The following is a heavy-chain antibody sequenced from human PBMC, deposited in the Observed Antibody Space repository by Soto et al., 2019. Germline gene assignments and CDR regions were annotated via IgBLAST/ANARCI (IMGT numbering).Heavy chain of an antibody. V-gene: IGHV1-18*01. CDR3: ARGLRYSSGWYRFESSPYYFDY. CDR2: ISAYNGNT. D-gene: IGHD6-19*01. J-gene: IGHJ4*02. CDR1: GYTFTSYG. Sequence: ASVKVSCKASGYTFTSYGISWVRQAPGQGLEWMGWISAYNGNTNYAQKLQGRVTMTTDTSTSTAYMELSRLRSDDTAVYYCARGLRYSSGWYRFESSPYYFDYWGQGTLVTVSS.